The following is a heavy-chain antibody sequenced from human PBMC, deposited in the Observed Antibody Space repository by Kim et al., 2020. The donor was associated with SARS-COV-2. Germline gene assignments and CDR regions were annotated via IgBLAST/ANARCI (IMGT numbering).Heavy chain of an antibody. J-gene: IGHJ4*02. V-gene: IGHV3-72*01. CDR3: ARLVRDFVTGAY. CDR1: GFTFSDHY. Sequence: GGSLRLSCAASGFTFSDHYMDWVRQAPGKGLEWVGRTRDKASGYTTEYAASVKGRFTIFRDDSKDSLYLQMDSLKTEDTAVYYCARLVRDFVTGAYWGQGILVTVSS. D-gene: IGHD1-26*01. CDR2: TRDKASGYTT.